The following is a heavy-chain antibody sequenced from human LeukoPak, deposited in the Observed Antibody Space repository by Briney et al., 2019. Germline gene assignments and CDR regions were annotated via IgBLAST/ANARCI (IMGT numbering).Heavy chain of an antibody. V-gene: IGHV4-34*01. D-gene: IGHD3-16*02. CDR3: ARGEGEYVWGSYRQGAFDI. Sequence: SETLSLTCAVYGGSFSGYYWSWIRQPPGKGLEWIGEINHSGSTNYNPSLKSRVTISVDTSKNQFSLKLSSVTAADTAVYYCARGEGEYVWGSYRQGAFDIWGQGTMVTVSS. J-gene: IGHJ3*02. CDR2: INHSGST. CDR1: GGSFSGYY.